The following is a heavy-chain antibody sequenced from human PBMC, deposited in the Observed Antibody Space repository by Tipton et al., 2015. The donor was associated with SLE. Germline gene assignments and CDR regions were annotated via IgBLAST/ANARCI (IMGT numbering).Heavy chain of an antibody. J-gene: IGHJ4*02. D-gene: IGHD3-3*01. CDR3: ARGILEWPEY. CDR2: INHSGST. V-gene: IGHV4-34*01. CDR1: GGSFSGYY. Sequence: LRLSCAVYGGSFSGYYWSWIRQPPGKGLEWIGEINHSGSTNYNPSLKSRVTISVDTSKNQFSLKLSSVTAADTAVYYCARGILEWPEYWGQGTLATVSS.